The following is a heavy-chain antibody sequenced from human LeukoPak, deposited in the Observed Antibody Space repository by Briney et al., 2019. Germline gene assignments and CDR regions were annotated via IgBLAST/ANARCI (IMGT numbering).Heavy chain of an antibody. V-gene: IGHV3-23*01. CDR2: ISGSIPVSVSGT. CDR1: GFVFSNYW. D-gene: IGHD1-26*01. J-gene: IGHJ6*02. CDR3: TPLSGRGSYYFEYGMAV. Sequence: GGSLRLSCAASGFVFSNYWMSWVRQAPGKGLEWVSAISGSIPVSVSGTYYADSVKGRVTISRDDSKNTLYLQMNTLRADDTALYYCTPLSGRGSYYFEYGMAVWGQGPTVTVSS.